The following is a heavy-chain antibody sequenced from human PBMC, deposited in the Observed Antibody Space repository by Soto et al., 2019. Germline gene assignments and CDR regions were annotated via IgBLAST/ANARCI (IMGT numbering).Heavy chain of an antibody. V-gene: IGHV3-21*01. D-gene: IGHD1-1*01. CDR2: ISSSSSYI. J-gene: IGHJ3*02. CDR1: GFTFSSYS. CDR3: ARTTGGSTDDAFDI. Sequence: GGSLRLSCAASGFTFSSYSMNWVRQAPGKGLEWVSSISSSSSYIYYADSVKGRFTISRDNAKNSLYLQMNSLRAEDTAVYYCARTTGGSTDDAFDIWGQGTMVTVSS.